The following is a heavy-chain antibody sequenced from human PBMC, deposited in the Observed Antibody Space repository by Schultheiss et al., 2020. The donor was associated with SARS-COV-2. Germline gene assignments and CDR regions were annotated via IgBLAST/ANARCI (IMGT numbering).Heavy chain of an antibody. V-gene: IGHV1-18*01. D-gene: IGHD3-3*01. Sequence: ASVKVSCKASGYTFTSYGISWVRQAPGQGLEWMGWISAYNGNTNYAQKLQGRVTMTTDTSTSTAYMELRSLRSDDTAVYYCARDSTYYDFWSGYYQTVYYYYGMDVWGQGTTVTVSS. CDR2: ISAYNGNT. CDR3: ARDSTYYDFWSGYYQTVYYYYGMDV. J-gene: IGHJ6*02. CDR1: GYTFTSYG.